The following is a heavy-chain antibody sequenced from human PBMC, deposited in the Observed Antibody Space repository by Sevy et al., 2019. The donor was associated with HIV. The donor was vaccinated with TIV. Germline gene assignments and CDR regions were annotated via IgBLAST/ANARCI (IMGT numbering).Heavy chain of an antibody. D-gene: IGHD3-3*01. CDR1: GSTFRAYA. V-gene: IGHV3-49*03. Sequence: GGSLRLSCTASGSTFRAYAVSWFRPAPGKGLEWVGFMRSNAYGGTTEYAASVKGRFTMSIDDSKTIAYLQMNSLKTDDTAMYYCTTQRGYDFCSGWAPYGIDVWGQGTTVTVSS. CDR3: TTQRGYDFCSGWAPYGIDV. CDR2: MRSNAYGGTT. J-gene: IGHJ6*02.